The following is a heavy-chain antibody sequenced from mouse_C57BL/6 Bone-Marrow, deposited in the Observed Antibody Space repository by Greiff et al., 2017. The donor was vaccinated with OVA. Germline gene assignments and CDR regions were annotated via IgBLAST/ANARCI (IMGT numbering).Heavy chain of an antibody. CDR3: ARGGAAQALFAY. V-gene: IGHV1-64*01. D-gene: IGHD3-2*02. CDR2: IHPNSGST. Sequence: QVQLQQPGAELVKPGASVKLSCKASGYTFTSYWMHWVKQRPGQGLEWIGMIHPNSGSTNYNEKFKSKATLTVDKSSSTAYMQLSSLTSEDSAVYYCARGGAAQALFAYWGQGTLVTVSA. CDR1: GYTFTSYW. J-gene: IGHJ3*01.